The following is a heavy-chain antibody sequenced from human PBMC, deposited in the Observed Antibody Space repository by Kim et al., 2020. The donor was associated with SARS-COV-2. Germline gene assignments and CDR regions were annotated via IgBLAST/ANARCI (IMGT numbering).Heavy chain of an antibody. V-gene: IGHV4-34*01. CDR1: GGSFSGYY. J-gene: IGHJ6*03. CDR2: INHSGST. D-gene: IGHD3-16*01. CDR3: ARIGGLKSLYYYYYYMDV. Sequence: SETLSLTCAVYGGSFSGYYWSWIRQPPGKGLEWIGEINHSGSTNYNPSLKSRVTISVDTSKNQFSLKLSSVTAADTAVYYCARIGGLKSLYYYYYYMDVWGKGTTVTVSS.